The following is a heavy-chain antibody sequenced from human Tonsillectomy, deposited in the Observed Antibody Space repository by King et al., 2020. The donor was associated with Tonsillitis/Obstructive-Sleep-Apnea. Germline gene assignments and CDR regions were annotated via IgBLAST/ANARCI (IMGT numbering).Heavy chain of an antibody. CDR1: GYTFTSYA. CDR3: ASSGGDFRSGYYSHYYYMGA. J-gene: IGHJ6*03. Sequence: QLVQSGSELKKPGASVKVSCKTSGYTFTSYAMNWVRQVPGQGLEWMGWINTNTGNPTYAQGFTGRFVFSLDTSVTTTYLQISRLKAEDTAVYYCASSGGDFRSGYYSHYYYMGAWGERATV. CDR2: INTNTGNP. D-gene: IGHD3-3*01. V-gene: IGHV7-4-1*02.